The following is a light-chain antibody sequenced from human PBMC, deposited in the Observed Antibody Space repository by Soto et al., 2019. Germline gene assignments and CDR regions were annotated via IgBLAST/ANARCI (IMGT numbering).Light chain of an antibody. CDR3: ISYIPSTTTHWV. V-gene: IGLV2-18*02. Sequence: QSALTQPPSASGSLGQSVTISCTGTNSDVGGYDRVSWYQHHPGKAPKLLIFEVYNRPSGISDRFSGSKSGDTASLTISGLQAEDEADYYCISYIPSTTTHWVFGGGTKVTVL. J-gene: IGLJ3*02. CDR2: EVY. CDR1: NSDVGGYDR.